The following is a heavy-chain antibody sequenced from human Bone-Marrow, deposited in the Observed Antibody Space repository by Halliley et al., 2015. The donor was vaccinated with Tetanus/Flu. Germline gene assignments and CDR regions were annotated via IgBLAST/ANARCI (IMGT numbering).Heavy chain of an antibody. V-gene: IGHV3-73*01. CDR3: ARHGIIDYYDSSGLAYFDQ. Sequence: AVSGFSFSGSTMHWVRQASGKGLEWVGRIRTKANSYATVYAVSVKGRFTISRDDSKNTAYLQMNSLKTEDTAVYYCARHGIIDYYDSSGLAYFDQWGQGTLVTVSS. CDR2: IRTKANSYAT. D-gene: IGHD3-22*01. CDR1: GFSFSGST. J-gene: IGHJ4*02.